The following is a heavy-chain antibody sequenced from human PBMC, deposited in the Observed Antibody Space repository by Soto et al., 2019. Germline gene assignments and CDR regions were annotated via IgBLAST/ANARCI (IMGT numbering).Heavy chain of an antibody. J-gene: IGHJ6*02. V-gene: IGHV1-69*01. Sequence: QVQLVQSGAEVKKPGSSVKVSCKASGGTFSSYAISWVRQAPGQGLEWMGGIIPIFGTANYAQKFQGRVTITADESTSTAYMELSSLRSEDTAVYYCARAHRAKEVWPYYYNGMDVWGQGTTVTVSS. CDR2: IIPIFGTA. CDR1: GGTFSSYA. CDR3: ARAHRAKEVWPYYYNGMDV.